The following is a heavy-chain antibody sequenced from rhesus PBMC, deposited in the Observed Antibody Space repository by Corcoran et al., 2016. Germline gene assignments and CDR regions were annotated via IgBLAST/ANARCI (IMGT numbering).Heavy chain of an antibody. D-gene: IGHD4-29*01. CDR2: IYGNSAST. CDR1: VGSLSDSYS. J-gene: IGHJ5-1*01. CDR3: ARGPRDYGSSRALNRFDV. Sequence: QVQLPASGPGLVQTSETLTLPCAVSVGSLSDSYSWNWIRQPPGKGLEWIGNIYGNSASTYYNPSLKSRVTISKDTSKNQFFLKLSSVTAADTAVYYCARGPRDYGSSRALNRFDVWGAGVLVTVSS. V-gene: IGHV4S9*01.